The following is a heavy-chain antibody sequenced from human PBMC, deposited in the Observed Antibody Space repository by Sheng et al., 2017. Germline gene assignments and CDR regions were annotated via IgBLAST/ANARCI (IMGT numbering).Heavy chain of an antibody. CDR1: GGTFSSYA. CDR2: IIPIFGTA. Sequence: QVQLVQSGAEVKKPGSSVKVSCKASGGTFSSYAISWVRQAPGQGLEWMGGIIPIFGTANYAQKFQGRVTITTDESTSTAYMELSSLRSEDTAVYYCARGSTSCYGDVLAVAWYEGWYAFDYLGPGNPWSPSPQ. D-gene: IGHD2-2*01. J-gene: IGHJ4*02. V-gene: IGHV1-69*05. CDR3: ARGSTSCYGDVLAVAWYEGWYAFDY.